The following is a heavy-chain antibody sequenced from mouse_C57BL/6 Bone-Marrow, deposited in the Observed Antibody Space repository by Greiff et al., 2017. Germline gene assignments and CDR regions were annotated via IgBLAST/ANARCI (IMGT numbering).Heavy chain of an antibody. V-gene: IGHV14-4*01. D-gene: IGHD2-3*01. CDR3: TPYDGYYV. J-gene: IGHJ2*01. CDR2: IDPENGDT. CDR1: GFNIKDDY. Sequence: VQLQQSGAELVRPGASVKLSCTASGFNIKDDYMHWVKQRPEQGLEWIGWIDPENGDTEYASKFQGKATITADTSSNTAYLQLSSLTSEDTAVYYCTPYDGYYVWGQGTTLTVSS.